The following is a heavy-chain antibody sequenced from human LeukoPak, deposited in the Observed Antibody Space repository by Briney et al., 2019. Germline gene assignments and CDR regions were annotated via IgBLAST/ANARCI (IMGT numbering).Heavy chain of an antibody. CDR2: IYYSGNT. CDR1: GGSITGPY. Sequence: SETLSLTCTVSGGSITGPYWSWIRQPPGEGLERIGHIYYSGNTNYNPSLKSRVTISVDRSKIQFSRKLISVPAADTSVYFCARGGYGGYRSRFDYWGQGTLVTVSS. CDR3: ARGGYGGYRSRFDY. V-gene: IGHV4-59*11. J-gene: IGHJ4*02. D-gene: IGHD5-12*01.